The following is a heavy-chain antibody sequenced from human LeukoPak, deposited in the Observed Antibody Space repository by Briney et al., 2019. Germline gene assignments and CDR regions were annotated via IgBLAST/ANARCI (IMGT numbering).Heavy chain of an antibody. CDR1: GGSISGDYY. CDR2: INHRGST. D-gene: IGHD3-16*01. J-gene: IGHJ4*02. Sequence: SETLSLTCTVSGGSISGDYYWSWIRQPPGKGLEGIGEINHRGSTNYNPSLKRRGTISVDTSKNQFSLKLSSVTAADTAVYYCARGLTRGLGYWGQGTLVTVSS. CDR3: ARGLTRGLGY. V-gene: IGHV4-34*01.